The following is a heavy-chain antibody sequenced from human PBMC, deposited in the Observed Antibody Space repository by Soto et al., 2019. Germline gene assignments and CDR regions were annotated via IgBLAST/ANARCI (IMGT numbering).Heavy chain of an antibody. CDR2: ISGSGGST. CDR1: GFTFSSYA. V-gene: IGHV3-23*01. CDR3: ARDPVDGYAFFDN. D-gene: IGHD5-12*01. J-gene: IGHJ5*02. Sequence: GGSLRLSCAASGFTFSSYAMSWVRQAPGKGLEWVSAISGSGGSTYYADSVKGRFTISRDNSKNTLYLQMNSLRAEDTAVYWCARDPVDGYAFFDNWGQGALVTVSS.